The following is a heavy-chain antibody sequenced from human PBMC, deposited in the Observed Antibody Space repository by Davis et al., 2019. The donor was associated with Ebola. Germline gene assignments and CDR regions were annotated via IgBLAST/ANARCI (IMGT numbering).Heavy chain of an antibody. J-gene: IGHJ4*02. V-gene: IGHV3-49*04. Sequence: GESLKISCRASSFPFPVYSMSWVRQAPGKGLEWVGFIRNKAYGGTTEYAASVKGRFTISRDDSKSIAYLQMNSLKTEDTAVYYCTRENGGNSDYWGQGTL. CDR1: SFPFPVYS. CDR3: TRENGGNSDY. D-gene: IGHD4-23*01. CDR2: IRNKAYGGTT.